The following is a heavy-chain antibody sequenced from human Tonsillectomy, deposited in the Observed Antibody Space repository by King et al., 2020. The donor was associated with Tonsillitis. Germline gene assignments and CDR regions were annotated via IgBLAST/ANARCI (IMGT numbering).Heavy chain of an antibody. Sequence: VQLVESRGGVVQPGRSLRLSCAASGFTFSSYGMHWVRQAPGKGLEWVAVISYDGNNKYCADSVKGRFNISRDNSKNTLFLQMDSLRAEDTAVYYCAKDVTPSSYYHPYYYYGMDVWGQGTTVTGS. D-gene: IGHD2/OR15-2a*01. CDR3: AKDVTPSSYYHPYYYYGMDV. V-gene: IGHV3-30*18. CDR1: GFTFSSYG. J-gene: IGHJ6*02. CDR2: ISYDGNNK.